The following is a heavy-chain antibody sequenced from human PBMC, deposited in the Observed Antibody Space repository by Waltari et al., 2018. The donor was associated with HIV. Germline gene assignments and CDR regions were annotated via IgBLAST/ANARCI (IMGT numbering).Heavy chain of an antibody. Sequence: QEELVQSGAEWKKPGASVRISCKTSLNTFDNYVIYWLRQSPGQSLQWLGWIHPHSHVPRYSPDFEDRVTITRDPSLNVIYMGISSLTSEDTAVYFCTSGPQNGWFVDWGQGTLVSVS. CDR2: IHPHSHVP. CDR1: LNTFDNYV. CDR3: TSGPQNGWFVD. J-gene: IGHJ4*02. D-gene: IGHD6-19*01. V-gene: IGHV1-8*01.